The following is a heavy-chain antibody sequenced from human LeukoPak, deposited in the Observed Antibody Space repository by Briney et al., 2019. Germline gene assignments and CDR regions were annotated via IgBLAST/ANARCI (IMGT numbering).Heavy chain of an antibody. J-gene: IGHJ4*02. V-gene: IGHV3-23*01. CDR1: GFTFSSYA. CDR3: AKDYGMGTYFGN. Sequence: PGGSLRLSCAASGFTFSSYAMSWVRQAPGKGLEWVSAISGSGGSTYYADSVKGRFTISRDNSKNTLYLQMNTLRAEDTAVYRCAKDYGMGTYFGNWGQGALVAVSS. D-gene: IGHD3-10*01. CDR2: ISGSGGST.